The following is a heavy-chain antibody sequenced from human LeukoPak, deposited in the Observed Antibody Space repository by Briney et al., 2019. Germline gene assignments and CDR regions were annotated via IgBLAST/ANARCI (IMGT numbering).Heavy chain of an antibody. CDR1: GFTFIRYS. Sequence: GGSLRLSCAASGFTFIRYSLNWVRQAPGKGLEWVAYVNSESTTISYADSVRGRFTISRDNARDSVYLQMSSLRAEDTAVYYCARDSGLSGYYFDHWGQGTPVTVSS. J-gene: IGHJ4*02. V-gene: IGHV3-48*01. D-gene: IGHD3-3*01. CDR3: ARDSGLSGYYFDH. CDR2: VNSESTTI.